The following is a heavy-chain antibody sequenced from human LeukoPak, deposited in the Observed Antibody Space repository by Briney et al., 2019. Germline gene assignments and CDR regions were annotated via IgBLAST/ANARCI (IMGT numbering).Heavy chain of an antibody. CDR1: GYTFTSYD. J-gene: IGHJ5*02. V-gene: IGHV1-2*02. D-gene: IGHD3-10*01. CDR2: INPNSGGT. CDR3: ARDSLRGFDP. Sequence: ASVKVSCKASGYTFTSYDINWVRQAPGQGLEWMGWINPNSGGTNYAQKFQGRVTMTRDTSNSTAYMELSRLRSDDTAVYYCARDSLRGFDPWGQGTLVTVSS.